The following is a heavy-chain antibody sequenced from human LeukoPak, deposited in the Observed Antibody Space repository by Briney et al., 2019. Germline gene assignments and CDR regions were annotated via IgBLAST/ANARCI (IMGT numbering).Heavy chain of an antibody. CDR1: VGTFSSYA. Sequence: GSSVKVSCKDSVGTFSSYAISWVRQAPGQGLEWVGGIIPIFGTANYPQTFQGRVTITADESTSTAYMELSSLRSEDTAVYYCARGSGSYHQYYYMDVWGKGTTVTISS. D-gene: IGHD1-26*01. CDR3: ARGSGSYHQYYYMDV. CDR2: IIPIFGTA. J-gene: IGHJ6*03. V-gene: IGHV1-69*01.